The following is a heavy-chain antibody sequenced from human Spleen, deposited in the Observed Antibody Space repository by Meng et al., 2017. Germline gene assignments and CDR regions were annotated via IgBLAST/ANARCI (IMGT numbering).Heavy chain of an antibody. CDR3: AKGQFNSASNLGAFDL. CDR1: GFAFSSYA. CDR2: ISGAGSVI. J-gene: IGHJ3*01. D-gene: IGHD4-11*01. V-gene: IGHV3-23*01. Sequence: GESLKISCAASGFAFSSYAMRWARQAPGKGLEWLAAISGAGSVIHYSDSVRGRFTISRDNSENTLYLQMDSLRVDDTAIYFCAKGQFNSASNLGAFDLWGQGTMVTVS.